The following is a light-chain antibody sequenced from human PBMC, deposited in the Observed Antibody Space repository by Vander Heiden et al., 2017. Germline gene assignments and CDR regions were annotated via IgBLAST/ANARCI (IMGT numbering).Light chain of an antibody. J-gene: IGKJ5*01. CDR2: AAS. CDR1: QGISSY. CDR3: QQYYSYPIT. V-gene: IGKV1-8*01. Sequence: AFRITQSPSSISASTGDRVTITCRASQGISSYLAWYQQKPGKAPKLLIYAASTLQSGVPSRFSGSGSGTDFTLTISGLQSEDFATYYCQQYYSYPITFGQGTRLEIK.